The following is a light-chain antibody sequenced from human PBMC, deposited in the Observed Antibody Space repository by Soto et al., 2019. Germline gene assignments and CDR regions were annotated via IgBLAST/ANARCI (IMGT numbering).Light chain of an antibody. Sequence: QSVLTQSPSVSGASGQRVTISCTGSSSNIGAGYVVHWYQHLPGTAPKLLIYDNNNRPSGVPDRFSGSKSGTSASLAITGLQAEDEADYYCQSFDSSLSTPVFGGGTKLTVL. CDR2: DNN. J-gene: IGLJ3*02. CDR1: SSNIGAGYV. CDR3: QSFDSSLSTPV. V-gene: IGLV1-40*01.